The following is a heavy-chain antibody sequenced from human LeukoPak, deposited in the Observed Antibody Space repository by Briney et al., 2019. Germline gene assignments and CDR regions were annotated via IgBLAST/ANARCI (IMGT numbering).Heavy chain of an antibody. J-gene: IGHJ5*02. Sequence: PSETLSLTCAVSGASISSGDYSWSWIRQPPGMGLEWIGYIYHGGSTYYNPSLNSRVTISIDTSKNHFSLKLSSVTAADTAVYFCARRSTGNYNWFDPWGRGSLVTVSS. CDR2: IYHGGST. CDR3: ARRSTGNYNWFDP. D-gene: IGHD1-1*01. CDR1: GASISSGDYS. V-gene: IGHV4-30-2*01.